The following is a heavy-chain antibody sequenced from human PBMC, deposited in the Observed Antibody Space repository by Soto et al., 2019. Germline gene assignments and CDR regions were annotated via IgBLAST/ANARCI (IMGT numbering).Heavy chain of an antibody. V-gene: IGHV3-11*01. CDR2: INHRSNII. CDR1: GFPFNEYY. D-gene: IGHD2-8*01. CDR3: ARNSYHSDLMVNAMFDY. Sequence: QVQLVESGGGLVEPGKSLRLSCVVYGFPFNEYYMTWIRQAPGKGLEWISHINHRSNIIHYADSVKGRFSISRDNARNTLYLQMNSLRLEDTAVYYCARNSYHSDLMVNAMFDYWGQGSLVTVSS. J-gene: IGHJ4*02.